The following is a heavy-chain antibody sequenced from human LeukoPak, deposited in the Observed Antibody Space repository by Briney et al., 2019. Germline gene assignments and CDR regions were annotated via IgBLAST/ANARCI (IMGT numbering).Heavy chain of an antibody. CDR2: IYHSGST. V-gene: IGHV4-38-2*02. CDR1: GGSISSGYY. Sequence: SETLSLTCAVSGGSISSGYYWGWIRQPPGKGLEWIGSIYHSGSTYYNPSLKSRVTISVDTSKNQFSLKLSSVTAADTAVYYCAREFDSSGDDYWGQGTLVTVSS. CDR3: AREFDSSGDDY. J-gene: IGHJ4*02. D-gene: IGHD6-19*01.